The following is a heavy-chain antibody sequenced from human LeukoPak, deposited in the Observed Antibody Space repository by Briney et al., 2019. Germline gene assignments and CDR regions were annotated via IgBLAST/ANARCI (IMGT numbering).Heavy chain of an antibody. J-gene: IGHJ4*02. CDR3: ARDLATIDGIAWYYFEN. CDR2: INPNTGGT. V-gene: IGHV1-2*02. D-gene: IGHD5-12*01. Sequence: ASVKVSCKASGYTFTYRYIHWMRQAPGQGFEWMGWINPNTGGTDYAQKFQDRIAISTYTSISTVYMELTRLTSDDTALYYCARDLATIDGIAWYYFENWGQGTLVTVS. CDR1: GYTFTYRY.